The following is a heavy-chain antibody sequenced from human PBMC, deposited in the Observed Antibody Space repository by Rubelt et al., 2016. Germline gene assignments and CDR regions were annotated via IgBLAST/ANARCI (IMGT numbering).Heavy chain of an antibody. CDR2: ISGSGGST. D-gene: IGHD3-16*01. V-gene: IGHV3-23*01. CDR3: ARGGGGA. Sequence: RGSLRLSCEASGFTFSKAWLSWVRQAPGKGLEWVSAISGSGGSTFYADSVKGRFTISRDNSKNTLYLQMNSLRAEDTAVYYCARGGGGAWGQGTLVTVSS. CDR1: GFTFSKAW. J-gene: IGHJ4*02.